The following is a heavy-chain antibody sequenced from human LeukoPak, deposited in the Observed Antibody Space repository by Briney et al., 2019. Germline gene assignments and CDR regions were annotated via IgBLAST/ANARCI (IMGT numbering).Heavy chain of an antibody. Sequence: GRSLRLSCAASGFTFSNYGMHWVRQAPGKGLEWVAVISYDGSNKYYADSVKGRFTISRDNSKNTLYLQMNSLRAEDTAVYYCAGWRDSSGYYFDYWGQGTLVTVSS. V-gene: IGHV3-30*03. CDR1: GFTFSNYG. D-gene: IGHD3-22*01. CDR3: AGWRDSSGYYFDY. J-gene: IGHJ4*02. CDR2: ISYDGSNK.